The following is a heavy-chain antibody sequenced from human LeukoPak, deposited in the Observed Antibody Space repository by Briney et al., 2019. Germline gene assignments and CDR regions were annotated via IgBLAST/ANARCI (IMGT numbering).Heavy chain of an antibody. CDR1: GGSISTYY. V-gene: IGHV4-4*07. J-gene: IGHJ4*01. D-gene: IGHD6-6*01. CDR2: IYTSGST. Sequence: TSETLSLTCTVSGGSISTYYWSWIRQPAGEGLEWIGRIYTSGSTNYNPSLKSEVTMSVDTSKNQFSLKVSSVTAADTAVYYCARSEYSSSFDYWGQGTLVTVS. CDR3: ARSEYSSSFDY.